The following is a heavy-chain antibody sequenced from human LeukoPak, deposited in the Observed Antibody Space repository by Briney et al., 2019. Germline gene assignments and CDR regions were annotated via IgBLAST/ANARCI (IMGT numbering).Heavy chain of an antibody. V-gene: IGHV4-59*08. CDR3: ARHAYYYDRSGSYEAFDV. J-gene: IGHJ3*01. D-gene: IGHD3-22*01. Sequence: SETLSLTCTVSGGSISSYYWSWIRQPPGKGLEWIGSMYYSGSTNYKPSLKSRVTISVDTSKNQFSLKLSSVTAADTAVYYCARHAYYYDRSGSYEAFDVWGQGTMVTVSS. CDR2: MYYSGST. CDR1: GGSISSYY.